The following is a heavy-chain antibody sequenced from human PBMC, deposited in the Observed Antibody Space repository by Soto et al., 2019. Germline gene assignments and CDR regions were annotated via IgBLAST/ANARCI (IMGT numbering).Heavy chain of an antibody. D-gene: IGHD1-1*01. CDR1: GGSINSSSYW. CDR3: ARHELVGTYPDYFDL. J-gene: IGHJ4*02. CDR2: SYYTGKN. V-gene: IGHV4-39*01. Sequence: QVQLQESGPGLVKPSETLSLTCIVSGGSINSSSYWWGWIRQPPGKGLEWIGSSYYTGKNHYGPSLRSRVTLSVDTSNNRFSLNLKSVTAADTAVYYCARHELVGTYPDYFDLWGQGILVTVSS.